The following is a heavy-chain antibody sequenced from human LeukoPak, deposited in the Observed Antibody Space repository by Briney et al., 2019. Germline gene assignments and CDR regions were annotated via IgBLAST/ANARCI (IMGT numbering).Heavy chain of an antibody. CDR1: GFTFSSYG. J-gene: IGHJ4*02. CDR3: AKQISSGYYYDLDY. D-gene: IGHD3-22*01. Sequence: QPGRSLRLSCAASGFTFSSYGMHWVRQAPGKGLEWVAVIWYDGSNKYYADSVKGRVTISRDNSKNTLYLQMNSLRAEDTAVYYCAKQISSGYYYDLDYWGQGTLVTVSS. V-gene: IGHV3-33*06. CDR2: IWYDGSNK.